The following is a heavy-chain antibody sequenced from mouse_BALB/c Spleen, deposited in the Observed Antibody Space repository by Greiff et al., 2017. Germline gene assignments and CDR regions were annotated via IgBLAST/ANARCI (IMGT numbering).Heavy chain of an antibody. CDR1: GFAFSSYD. V-gene: IGHV5-12-1*01. J-gene: IGHJ3*01. CDR3: ARHSFAY. CDR2: ISSGGGST. Sequence: EVKLQESGGGLVKPGGSLKLSCAASGFAFSSYDMSWVRQTPEKRLEWVAYISSGGGSTYYPDTVKGRFTISRDNAKNTLYLQMSSLKSEDTAMYYCARHSFAYWGQGTLVTVSA.